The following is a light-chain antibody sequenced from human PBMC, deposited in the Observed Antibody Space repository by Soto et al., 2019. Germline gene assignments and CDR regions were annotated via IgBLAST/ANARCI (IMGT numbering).Light chain of an antibody. Sequence: QSALTQPASVSGSPGQSITISCTGTSSDVGDYNYVSWYQHHPGKAPKLVIYDVTNRPSGVPNRFSGSKSANTASLTISGLRSADEADYYCGARLNSLSRSWVFGGGTKLTVL. CDR1: SSDVGDYNY. CDR2: DVT. V-gene: IGLV2-14*01. CDR3: GARLNSLSRSWV. J-gene: IGLJ3*02.